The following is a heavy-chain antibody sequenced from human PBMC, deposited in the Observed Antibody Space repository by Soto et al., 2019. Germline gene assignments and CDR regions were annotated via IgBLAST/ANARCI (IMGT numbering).Heavy chain of an antibody. CDR3: ARGSPSGWDFDY. CDR2: ISSLSKYT. V-gene: IGHV3-11*06. CDR1: GFTFSDYY. J-gene: IGHJ4*02. D-gene: IGHD6-19*01. Sequence: QVPLVESGGGLVKPGGSLRLSCAASGFTFSDYYMSWIRQAPGKGLEWVSYISSLSKYTDYADSVKGRFTISRDNARNSLYLQMNSLRAEDTAGYYCARGSPSGWDFDYWGQVNLVTVAS.